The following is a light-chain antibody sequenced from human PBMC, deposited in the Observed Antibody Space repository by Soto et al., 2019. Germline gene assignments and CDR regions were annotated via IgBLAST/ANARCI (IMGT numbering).Light chain of an antibody. J-gene: IGLJ1*01. Sequence: QSVLTQPPSVSGAPGQRVTISCTGSSSNIGAGYGVHWYIQLPGTAPKLLVYGDSNRPSGVPDRFSGSKSGNTASLTISGLQAEDEADYYCISYTSSSTLYVFGTGTKVTVL. CDR1: SSNIGAGYG. V-gene: IGLV1-40*01. CDR3: ISYTSSSTLYV. CDR2: GDS.